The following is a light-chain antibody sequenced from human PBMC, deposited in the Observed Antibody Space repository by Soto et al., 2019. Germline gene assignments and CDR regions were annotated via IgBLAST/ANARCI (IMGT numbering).Light chain of an antibody. J-gene: IGKJ1*01. CDR1: QGLSSY. V-gene: IGKV1-39*01. Sequence: DIQMTQSPSSLSASVGDRVTITCRASQGLSSYLAWYQQKPGKAPKLLIYAASSLQSGVPSRFSGSGSGTDFTLTIISLQPEDFATYYCQQCYSTPRTFGQGTKVDNK. CDR2: AAS. CDR3: QQCYSTPRT.